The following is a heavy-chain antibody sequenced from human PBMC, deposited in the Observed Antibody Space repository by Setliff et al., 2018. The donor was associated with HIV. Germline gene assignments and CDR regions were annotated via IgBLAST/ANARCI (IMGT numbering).Heavy chain of an antibody. D-gene: IGHD3-22*01. CDR2: INPNSGGT. CDR1: GGALSTYA. Sequence: ASVKVSCKASGGALSTYAISWVRQAPGQGLEWMGRINPNSGGTNYAQKFQGRVTMTRDTSISSAYMERCMLKSDDTAVYYCARAPSTIIVVVNYGMDVWGQGTTVTVSS. J-gene: IGHJ6*02. CDR3: ARAPSTIIVVVNYGMDV. V-gene: IGHV1-2*06.